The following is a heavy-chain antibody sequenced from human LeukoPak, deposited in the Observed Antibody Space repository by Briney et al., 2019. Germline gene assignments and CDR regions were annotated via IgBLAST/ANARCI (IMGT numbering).Heavy chain of an antibody. CDR1: GFTFNSYG. J-gene: IGHJ3*01. CDR3: AKAPNSGGNCYDASDV. V-gene: IGHV3-33*06. Sequence: GGSLRLSCVASGFTFNSYGIHWVRQAPGKGLEWVAVVWYDGNNRYYADSVKGRFTISRDNSKITLYLQMDSLRAEDTAMYYCAKAPNSGGNCYDASDVWGQGTMVTVSS. D-gene: IGHD2-15*01. CDR2: VWYDGNNR.